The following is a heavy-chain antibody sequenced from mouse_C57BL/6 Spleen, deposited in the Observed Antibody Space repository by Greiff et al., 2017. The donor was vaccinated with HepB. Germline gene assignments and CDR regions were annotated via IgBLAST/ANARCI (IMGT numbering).Heavy chain of an antibody. CDR2: IYPGDGDT. D-gene: IGHD2-3*01. CDR1: GYAFSSYW. CDR3: ARGGLDGYYDY. Sequence: VQLQQSGAELVKPGASVKISCKASGYAFSSYWMNWVKQRPGKGLEWIGQIYPGDGDTNYNGKFKGKATLTADKSSSTAYMQLSILTSEDSAVYFCARGGLDGYYDYWGQGTTLTVSS. V-gene: IGHV1-80*01. J-gene: IGHJ2*01.